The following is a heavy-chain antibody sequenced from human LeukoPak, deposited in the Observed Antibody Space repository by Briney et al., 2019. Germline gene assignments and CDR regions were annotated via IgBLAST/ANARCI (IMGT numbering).Heavy chain of an antibody. CDR2: INPSGCST. V-gene: IGHV1-46*01. J-gene: IGHJ4*02. CDR1: VYTFTSYY. Sequence: SEKVSCKASVYTFTSYYMHWVRQAPGQGLEWMGIINPSGCSTSYAQKFKGRVTMTRDTSTSTVYMELSSLRSEDTAVYYCARGGSSWHGGYWGQGTLVTVSS. CDR3: ARGGSSWHGGY. D-gene: IGHD6-13*01.